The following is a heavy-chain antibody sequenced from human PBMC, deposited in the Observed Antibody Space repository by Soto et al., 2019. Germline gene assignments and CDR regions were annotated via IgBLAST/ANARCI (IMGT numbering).Heavy chain of an antibody. Sequence: ASVKVSCKDSGYTFTSYAISWVRQAPGQGLEWMGWISAYNGNTNYAQKLQGRVTMTTDTSTSTAYMELRSLRSDDTAVYYCARSSGSGGMFYWFYSWSQGTLVTGSS. V-gene: IGHV1-18*01. CDR3: ARSSGSGGMFYWFYS. CDR2: ISAYNGNT. CDR1: GYTFTSYA. J-gene: IGHJ5*01. D-gene: IGHD6-25*01.